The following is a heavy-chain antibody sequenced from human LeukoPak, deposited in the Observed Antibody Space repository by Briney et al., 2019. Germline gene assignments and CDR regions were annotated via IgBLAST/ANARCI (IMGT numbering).Heavy chain of an antibody. CDR2: IYYSGST. CDR1: GGSISSSSYY. J-gene: IGHJ5*02. V-gene: IGHV4-39*01. Sequence: SETLSLTCTVSGGSISSSSYYWGWIRQPPGKGLEWIGSIYYSGSTYYNPSLKSRVTISVDTSKNQFSLKLSSVTAADTAVYYCARPEVVASWFDPWGQGTLVTVSS. D-gene: IGHD2-15*01. CDR3: ARPEVVASWFDP.